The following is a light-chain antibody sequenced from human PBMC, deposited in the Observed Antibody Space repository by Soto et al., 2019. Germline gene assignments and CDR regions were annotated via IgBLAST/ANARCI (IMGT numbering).Light chain of an antibody. CDR1: QSVSSSY. CDR3: QQYGSLRT. CDR2: GAS. V-gene: IGKV3-20*01. Sequence: EIVLTQSPGTLSLSPGERATLSCRASQSVSSSYLAWYQQKPGQAPRLLIYGASSRATGIPDGFSGSGSGTDFTLTISRLEPEDFAVYYCQQYGSLRTFGQGTKVEIK. J-gene: IGKJ1*01.